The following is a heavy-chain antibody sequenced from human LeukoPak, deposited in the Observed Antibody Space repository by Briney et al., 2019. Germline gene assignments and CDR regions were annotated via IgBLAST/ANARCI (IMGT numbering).Heavy chain of an antibody. D-gene: IGHD6-6*01. CDR1: GFTFSSYA. Sequence: GGSLRLSCAASGFTFSSYAMNWVRQAPGKGLEWVSGISNSGGSTYYADSVKGRFTISRDNSKNTLYLQMDSLRAEDTAVYYCAKEISSSFDYWGQGTLVTVSS. V-gene: IGHV3-23*01. J-gene: IGHJ4*02. CDR3: AKEISSSFDY. CDR2: ISNSGGST.